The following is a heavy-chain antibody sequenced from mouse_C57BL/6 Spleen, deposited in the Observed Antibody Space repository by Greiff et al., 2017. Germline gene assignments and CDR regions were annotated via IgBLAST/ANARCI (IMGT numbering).Heavy chain of an antibody. CDR2: IDPENGDT. CDR3: TTHYYDYDGFAY. J-gene: IGHJ3*01. V-gene: IGHV14-4*01. Sequence: EVKLVESGAELVRPGASVKLSCTASGFNIKDDYMHWVKQRPEQGLEWIGWIDPENGDTEYASKFQGKATITADTSSNTAYLQLSSLTSEDTAVYYCTTHYYDYDGFAYWGQGTLVTVSA. CDR1: GFNIKDDY. D-gene: IGHD2-4*01.